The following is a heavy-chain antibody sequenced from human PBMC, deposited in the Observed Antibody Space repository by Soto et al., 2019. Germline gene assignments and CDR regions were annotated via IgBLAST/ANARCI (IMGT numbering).Heavy chain of an antibody. Sequence: QVQLVQSGAEVKKSGASVKVSCKASGYTFTTYDINWVRQATGQGLEWMGWMNPDSGNTGYAQKFQGRVTMTRNTSLSTAYMEVSSLRSENRDLYYCARYYSSSPSFDCWGQGTLVIVSS. D-gene: IGHD6-6*01. CDR3: ARYYSSSPSFDC. V-gene: IGHV1-8*01. CDR1: GYTFTTYD. J-gene: IGHJ4*02. CDR2: MNPDSGNT.